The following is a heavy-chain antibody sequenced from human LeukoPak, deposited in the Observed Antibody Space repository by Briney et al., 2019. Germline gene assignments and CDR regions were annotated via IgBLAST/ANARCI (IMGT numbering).Heavy chain of an antibody. CDR2: ISSSGSTI. Sequence: GRSLRLSCAASGFTFSSYEMNWVRQVPGKGLEWVSYISSSGSTIYYADSVKGRFTISRDNAKNSLYLQMNSLRAEDTAVYYCAREIWGLSAFDIWGQGTMVTVSS. D-gene: IGHD3-16*01. V-gene: IGHV3-48*03. CDR3: AREIWGLSAFDI. CDR1: GFTFSSYE. J-gene: IGHJ3*02.